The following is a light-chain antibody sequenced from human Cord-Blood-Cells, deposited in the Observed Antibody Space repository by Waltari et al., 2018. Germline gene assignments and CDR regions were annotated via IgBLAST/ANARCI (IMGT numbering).Light chain of an antibody. V-gene: IGLV3-1*01. CDR1: KLGDKY. CDR3: QAWDSSTAV. CDR2: QDS. J-gene: IGLJ3*02. Sequence: SYELTQPPSVSVSPGQTASITCSGDKLGDKYACWYQQKPGQSPVLVIYQDSKRPSGIPERFSGSNSWNTATLTISGTQAMDEADYYRQAWDSSTAVFGGGTKLTVL.